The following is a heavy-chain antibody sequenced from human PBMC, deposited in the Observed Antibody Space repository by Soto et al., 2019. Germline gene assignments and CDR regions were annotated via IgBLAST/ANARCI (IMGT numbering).Heavy chain of an antibody. Sequence: EVQLLESGGGLVQPGGSLRLSCAASGCTFSNYAMTWVRQAPGKGLEWVSVITGSGGGTYFVDSVKGRFTISRDNSKNTVYLPMNSLRAEDTAVYYCAKRPLTAAGFDYWGQGTLVTVSS. CDR2: ITGSGGGT. CDR3: AKRPLTAAGFDY. V-gene: IGHV3-23*01. CDR1: GCTFSNYA. J-gene: IGHJ4*02. D-gene: IGHD6-13*01.